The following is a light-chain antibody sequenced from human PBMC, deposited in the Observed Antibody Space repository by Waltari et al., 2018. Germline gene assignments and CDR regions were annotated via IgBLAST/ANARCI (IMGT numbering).Light chain of an antibody. CDR2: SNK. J-gene: IGLJ1*01. CDR1: RSNIGSNA. Sequence: QSVLTQPPSASWTPGQRVTIPCSGSRSNIGSNAVNWYQQFPGTAPKLLIYSNKQRPSGVPDRFSGSKSGTSASLAISGLQSEDEADYYCAAWDDSLNAFYVFGTGTKVTVL. V-gene: IGLV1-44*01. CDR3: AAWDDSLNAFYV.